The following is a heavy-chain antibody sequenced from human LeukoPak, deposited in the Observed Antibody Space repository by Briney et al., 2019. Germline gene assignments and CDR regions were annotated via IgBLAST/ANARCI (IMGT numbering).Heavy chain of an antibody. CDR2: ISGSSSTI. D-gene: IGHD3-22*01. V-gene: IGHV3-48*02. J-gene: IGHJ3*01. CDR3: ASGWYYDSSGYYVDAFDF. Sequence: GGSLRLSCAASGFTFTTYSMNWVRQAPGKGLEWVSYISGSSSTIYYADSVKGRFTISRDSAKISLYLQMNSLRDEDTAVYYCASGWYYDSSGYYVDAFDFWGQGTMVTVSS. CDR1: GFTFTTYS.